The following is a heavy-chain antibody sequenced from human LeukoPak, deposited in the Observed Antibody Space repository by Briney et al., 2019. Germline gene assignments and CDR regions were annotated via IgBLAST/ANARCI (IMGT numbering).Heavy chain of an antibody. Sequence: PSETLSLTCTVSGGSISSYYWSWIRQPPGKGLEWIGYIYYSGSTNYNPSLKSRVTISVDTSKNQFSLKLSSVTAADTAVYYCARGFSYQDWFDPWGQGTLVTVS. CDR2: IYYSGST. D-gene: IGHD5-18*01. J-gene: IGHJ5*02. CDR1: GGSISSYY. V-gene: IGHV4-59*01. CDR3: ARGFSYQDWFDP.